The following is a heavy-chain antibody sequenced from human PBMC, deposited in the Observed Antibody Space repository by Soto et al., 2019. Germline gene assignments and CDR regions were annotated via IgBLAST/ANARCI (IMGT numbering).Heavy chain of an antibody. Sequence: SETLSLTCAVYGGSLSGYYWSWIRQPPGKGREWIGEINHSGSTNYNPSLKSRVTISVDTSKNQFSLKLSSVTAADTAVYYCARVIDYYHSSGYYWGQGILVSLFS. CDR3: ARVIDYYHSSGYY. CDR1: GGSLSGYY. J-gene: IGHJ4*02. V-gene: IGHV4-34*01. D-gene: IGHD3-22*01. CDR2: INHSGST.